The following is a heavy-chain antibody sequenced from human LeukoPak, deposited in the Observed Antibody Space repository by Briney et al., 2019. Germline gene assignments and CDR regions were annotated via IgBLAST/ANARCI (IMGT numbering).Heavy chain of an antibody. Sequence: ASVKVSCKASGGTFSSYAISWVQQAPGQGLEWMGGIIPIFGTANYAQKFQGRVTITADESTSTAYMELSSLRAEDTAVYYCAKRYLGGYLDYWGQGTLVTVSS. CDR1: GGTFSSYA. D-gene: IGHD2-15*01. CDR2: IIPIFGTA. J-gene: IGHJ4*02. CDR3: AKRYLGGYLDY. V-gene: IGHV1-69*13.